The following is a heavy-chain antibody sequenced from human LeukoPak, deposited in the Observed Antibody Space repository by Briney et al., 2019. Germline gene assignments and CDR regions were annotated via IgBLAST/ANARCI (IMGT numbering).Heavy chain of an antibody. CDR3: AKLLGGYYSEAADY. V-gene: IGHV3-23*01. Sequence: PGGSLRLSCAASGFTFSSYAMSWVRQAPGKGLEWVSAISGSGGSTYYADSVKGRFTISRDNSKNTLYLQMNSLRAEDTAVYYCAKLLGGYYSEAADYWGQGTLVTVSS. CDR2: ISGSGGST. J-gene: IGHJ4*02. CDR1: GFTFSSYA. D-gene: IGHD1-26*01.